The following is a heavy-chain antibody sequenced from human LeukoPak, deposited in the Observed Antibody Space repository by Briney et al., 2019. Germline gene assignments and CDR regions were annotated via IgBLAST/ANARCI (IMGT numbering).Heavy chain of an antibody. CDR2: IYHSGST. CDR3: ANYYVSGSVSFDI. D-gene: IGHD3-10*01. J-gene: IGHJ3*02. CDR1: GASISSRNW. Sequence: SGTLSLTCAVSGASISSRNWWSWFRQSPGKGLEWIGEIYHSGSTNYNPSLKSRLTISVDNSKNQFSLRLTSVTAADTAIYYCANYYVSGSVSFDIWGQGTMVTVSS. V-gene: IGHV4-4*02.